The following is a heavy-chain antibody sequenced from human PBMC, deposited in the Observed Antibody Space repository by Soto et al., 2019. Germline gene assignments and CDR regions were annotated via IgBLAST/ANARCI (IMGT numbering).Heavy chain of an antibody. CDR3: ARVTRSGWQRFDY. D-gene: IGHD6-19*01. CDR2: IKQDGSEK. CDR1: GFTISSYW. J-gene: IGHJ4*02. Sequence: GGSLRLSCAASGFTISSYWMSWVRQAPGKGLEWAANIKQDGSEKYYVDSVKGRFTISRDNAKNSLYLQMNSLRAEDTAVYYCARVTRSGWQRFDYWGQETRVTVSS. V-gene: IGHV3-7*05.